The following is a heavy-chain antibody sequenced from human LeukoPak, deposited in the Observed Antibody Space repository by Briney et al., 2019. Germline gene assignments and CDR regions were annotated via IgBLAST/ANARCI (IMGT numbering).Heavy chain of an antibody. Sequence: GGSLRLSCAASGFTVSTNYMSWVRQAPGKGLEWVSLIYSGGLTYYADSVKGRFTISRDNSKNTLYLQMNSLRAEDTAVYYCARAQYSGRYWGDFDNWGQGTLVTVFS. J-gene: IGHJ4*02. V-gene: IGHV3-53*01. D-gene: IGHD1-26*01. CDR2: IYSGGLT. CDR1: GFTVSTNY. CDR3: ARAQYSGRYWGDFDN.